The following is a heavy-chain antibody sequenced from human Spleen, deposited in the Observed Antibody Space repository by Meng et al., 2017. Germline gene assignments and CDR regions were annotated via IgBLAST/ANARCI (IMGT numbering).Heavy chain of an antibody. CDR1: GGSFSNYY. J-gene: IGHJ4*02. Sequence: VTLSQWGAGLLKPSETLSLTGVVSGGSFSNYYWSWIRQPPWKGLEWIGEINHSGSTNYNPSLESRATISVDTSQNNLSLKLSSVTAADSAVYYCARGPTTMAHDFDYWGQGTLVTVSS. V-gene: IGHV4-34*01. CDR3: ARGPTTMAHDFDY. D-gene: IGHD4-11*01. CDR2: INHSGST.